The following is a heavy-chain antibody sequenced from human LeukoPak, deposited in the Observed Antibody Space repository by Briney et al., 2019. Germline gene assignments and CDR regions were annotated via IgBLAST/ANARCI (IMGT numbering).Heavy chain of an antibody. CDR3: AKDTNWFGGGFDY. CDR2: ISDSGGNT. J-gene: IGHJ4*02. Sequence: GGSLRLSCAASGFTFSSYAMSWVRQAPGKGLEWVSGISDSGGNTYYADSVKGRFTISRDNSKNTVYLHMNSLRAEDTAVYHWAKDTNWFGGGFDYWGQGALVTVSS. V-gene: IGHV3-23*01. D-gene: IGHD3-10*01. CDR1: GFTFSSYA.